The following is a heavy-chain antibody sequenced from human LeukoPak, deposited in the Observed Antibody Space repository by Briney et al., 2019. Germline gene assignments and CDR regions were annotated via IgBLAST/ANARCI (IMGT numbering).Heavy chain of an antibody. CDR2: IYYSGST. V-gene: IGHV4-39*07. CDR1: GGSITSSSYY. J-gene: IGHJ5*02. D-gene: IGHD2-2*01. Sequence: SETLSLTCTVSGGSITSSSYYWGWLRQPPGKGLEWIGSIYYSGSTYYSPPLQNRVTISLDTSKNQFSLNLNSVTAADTAVYYCATSGGYCGSTTCHTTWFAPWGQGTLVTVSS. CDR3: ATSGGYCGSTTCHTTWFAP.